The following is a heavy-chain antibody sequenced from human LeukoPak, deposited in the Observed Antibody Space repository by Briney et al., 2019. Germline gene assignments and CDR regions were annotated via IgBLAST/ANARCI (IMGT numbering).Heavy chain of an antibody. CDR1: GFTFRIYA. CDR2: IRGSGDDT. D-gene: IGHD3-10*01. V-gene: IGHV3-23*01. Sequence: GGSLRLSCAASGFTFRIYALSWVRQAPGKGLEWVSSIRGSGDDTYYADSVKGRFTISRDNSRNTLYLQMNSLRAEDTAVYYCAKVGSYPDYWGQGTLVTVSS. J-gene: IGHJ4*02. CDR3: AKVGSYPDY.